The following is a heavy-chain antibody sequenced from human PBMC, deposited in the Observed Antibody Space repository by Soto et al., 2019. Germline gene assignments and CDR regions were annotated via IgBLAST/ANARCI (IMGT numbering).Heavy chain of an antibody. J-gene: IGHJ6*03. CDR3: ARANPTYYYYMDV. CDR2: IYYSGST. Sequence: TSETLSLTCTVSGGSISSGGYYWSWIRQHPGKGLEWIGYIYYSGSTYYNPSLKSRVTISVDTSKNQFSLKLSSVTAADTAVYYCARANPTYYYYMDVWGKGTTVTVSS. CDR1: GGSISSGGYY. V-gene: IGHV4-31*03.